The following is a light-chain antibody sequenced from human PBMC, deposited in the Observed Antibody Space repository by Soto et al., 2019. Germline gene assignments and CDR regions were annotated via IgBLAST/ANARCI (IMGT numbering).Light chain of an antibody. CDR1: QSGSSY. CDR2: DAS. CDR3: QQRSNWPLT. V-gene: IGKV3-11*01. Sequence: EIVLTQSPATLAFSPGEMATLSCSASQSGSSYLAWYHQKPGQAPRLLIYDASNRATGIPARFSGSGSGTDFTLTISSLEPEDFAVYYCQQRSNWPLTFGGGTKVEIK. J-gene: IGKJ4*01.